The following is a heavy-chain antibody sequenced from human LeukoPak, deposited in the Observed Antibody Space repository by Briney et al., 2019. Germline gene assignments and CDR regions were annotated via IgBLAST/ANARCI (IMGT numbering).Heavy chain of an antibody. J-gene: IGHJ4*02. V-gene: IGHV4-34*01. CDR1: GGSFSGYY. D-gene: IGHD3-10*01. Sequence: PSETLSLTCAVYGGSFSGYYWSWIRQPPGKGLELIGEINHSGRTNYNPALKSRVTISVDTSQNQCSLKLSSVTAADTAVYYCARGVYGSGSFDYWGQGTLVTVSS. CDR2: INHSGRT. CDR3: ARGVYGSGSFDY.